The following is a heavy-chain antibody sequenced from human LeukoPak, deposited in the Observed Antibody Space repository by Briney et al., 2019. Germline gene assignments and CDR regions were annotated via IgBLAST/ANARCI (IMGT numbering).Heavy chain of an antibody. CDR1: GGSISSGDYY. CDR3: ARDRATYSSGWYRGDFDY. D-gene: IGHD6-19*01. Sequence: PSETLSLTCTVSGGSISSGDYYWSWVRQPPGKGLEWIGEIYHSGSTNYNPSLKSRVTISVDKSKNQFSLKLSSVTAADTAVYYCARDRATYSSGWYRGDFDYWGQGTLVTVSS. J-gene: IGHJ4*02. CDR2: IYHSGST. V-gene: IGHV4-4*02.